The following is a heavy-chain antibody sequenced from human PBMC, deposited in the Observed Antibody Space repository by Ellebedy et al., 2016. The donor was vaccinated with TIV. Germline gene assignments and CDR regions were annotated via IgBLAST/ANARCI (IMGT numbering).Heavy chain of an antibody. V-gene: IGHV3-23*01. J-gene: IGHJ4*02. Sequence: GESLKISCAASGFTFSSYAMSWVRQAPRKCLEWVSSITGSGGGTYYADSVKGRFTISRDNSKNTFYLHMNSLRAEDTALYYCAKGYMSPFDYWGQGNLVTVSS. D-gene: IGHD2-2*02. CDR2: ITGSGGGT. CDR3: AKGYMSPFDY. CDR1: GFTFSSYA.